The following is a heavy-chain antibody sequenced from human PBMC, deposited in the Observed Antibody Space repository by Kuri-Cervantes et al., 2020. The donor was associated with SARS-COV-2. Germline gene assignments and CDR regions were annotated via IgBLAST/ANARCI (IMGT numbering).Heavy chain of an antibody. D-gene: IGHD1-26*01. V-gene: IGHV1-69*04. Sequence: SVKVSCKASGDTFTSYAINWVRQAPGQGLEWMGKIIPIPGIADYAQKFQGRVTITADKSTNTAYMEMSSLRSEDTAVYYCASAVAVGATAFDYWGQGTLVTVSS. CDR3: ASAVAVGATAFDY. CDR2: IIPIPGIA. J-gene: IGHJ4*02. CDR1: GDTFTSYA.